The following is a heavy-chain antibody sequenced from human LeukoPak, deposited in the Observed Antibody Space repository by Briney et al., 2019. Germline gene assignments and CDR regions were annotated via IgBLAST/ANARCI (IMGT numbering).Heavy chain of an antibody. Sequence: GGPLRLSCAAFGFTFPDYGMSGCRKGPGKGLEGFGAIIWNGGSTGYADSVKGRFTISRDNAKNSLYLQMNSLRAEDTALYYCARAHDYYDSSGTYFDYWGQGTLVTVSS. J-gene: IGHJ4*02. D-gene: IGHD3-22*01. CDR1: GFTFPDYG. CDR3: ARAHDYYDSSGTYFDY. CDR2: IIWNGGST. V-gene: IGHV3-20*04.